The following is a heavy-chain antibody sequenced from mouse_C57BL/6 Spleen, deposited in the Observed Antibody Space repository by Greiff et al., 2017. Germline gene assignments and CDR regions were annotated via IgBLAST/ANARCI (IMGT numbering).Heavy chain of an antibody. CDR3: TRWLLQYFDY. CDR2: IDPETGGT. CDR1: GYTFTDYE. J-gene: IGHJ2*01. V-gene: IGHV1-15*01. D-gene: IGHD2-3*01. Sequence: QVHVKQSGAELVRPGASVTLSCKASGYTFTDYEMHWVKQTPVHGLEWIGAIDPETGGTAYNQKFKGKAILTADKSSSTAYMELRSLTSEDSAVYYCTRWLLQYFDYWGQGTTLTVSS.